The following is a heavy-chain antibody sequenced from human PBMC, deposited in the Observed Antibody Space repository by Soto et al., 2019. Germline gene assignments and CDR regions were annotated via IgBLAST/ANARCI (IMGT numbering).Heavy chain of an antibody. V-gene: IGHV5-51*01. CDR1: DCKFIDYG. CDR2: IYPDAADA. CDR3: ARQGSTGGMYFYGMAF. Sequence: WVFQRNSKTGSDCKFIDYGGCWVPQKQRKGLEWLGIIYPDAADARYSPSFQGQVTISADKSINTAYLQWSSLKASDTATYYCARQGSTGGMYFYGMAFWGQGTTVTVSS. D-gene: IGHD2-8*02. J-gene: IGHJ6*02.